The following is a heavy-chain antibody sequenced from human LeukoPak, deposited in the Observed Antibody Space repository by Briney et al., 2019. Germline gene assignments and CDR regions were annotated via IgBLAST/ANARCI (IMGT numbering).Heavy chain of an antibody. CDR3: ARLHPNGPDEY. Sequence: SETLSLTCAVSGASNRSSAGYRWGWIRQPPGKGLEWIGQISYDGRRECNPSLRSRVTISLDTSKNQFSLKMTSVTAADAAVFYCARLHPNGPDEYWGRGTLVTVSS. V-gene: IGHV4-39*07. J-gene: IGHJ4*02. CDR2: ISYDGRR. CDR1: GASNRSSAGYR. D-gene: IGHD2-8*01.